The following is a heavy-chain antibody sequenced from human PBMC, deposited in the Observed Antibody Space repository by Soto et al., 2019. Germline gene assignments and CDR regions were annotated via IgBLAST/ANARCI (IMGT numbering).Heavy chain of an antibody. J-gene: IGHJ5*02. Sequence: SSETLSLTCTVSGGSISSSSYYWGWIRQPPGKGLEWIGSIYYSGSTYYNPSLKSRVTISVDTSKNQFSLKLSSVTAADTAVYYCARHWGVRSPFEGSNFHRNNWFNPWGQGTLVTLSS. CDR2: IYYSGST. CDR1: GGSISSSSYY. V-gene: IGHV4-39*01. D-gene: IGHD3-16*01. CDR3: ARHWGVRSPFEGSNFHRNNWFNP.